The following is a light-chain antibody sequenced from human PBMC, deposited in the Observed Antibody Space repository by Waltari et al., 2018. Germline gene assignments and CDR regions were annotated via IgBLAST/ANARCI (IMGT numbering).Light chain of an antibody. CDR2: WAS. CDR1: LSILHSSENKNY. J-gene: IGKJ3*01. V-gene: IGKV4-1*01. Sequence: DIVMTQSPDSLPVSLGERATITCKSSLSILHSSENKNYLGWYQQKSGQSPKLLIYWASTRESGVPDRFSGSGSGTDFTLTISSLQAEDVAVYYCQQYYSTPFTFGPGTKVDIK. CDR3: QQYYSTPFT.